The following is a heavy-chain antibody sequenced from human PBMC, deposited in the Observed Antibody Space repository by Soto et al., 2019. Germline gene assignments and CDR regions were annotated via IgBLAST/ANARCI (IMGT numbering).Heavy chain of an antibody. Sequence: GGSLRLSCAASGFTFDDYAMHWVRQAPGKGLEWVSGISWNSGSIGYADSVKGRFTISRDNAKNSLYLQMNSLRAEDMALYYCAKDIARFTLIRRPHSGYDYWGQGTLVTVSS. CDR2: ISWNSGSI. D-gene: IGHD5-12*01. V-gene: IGHV3-9*03. J-gene: IGHJ4*02. CDR1: GFTFDDYA. CDR3: AKDIARFTLIRRPHSGYDY.